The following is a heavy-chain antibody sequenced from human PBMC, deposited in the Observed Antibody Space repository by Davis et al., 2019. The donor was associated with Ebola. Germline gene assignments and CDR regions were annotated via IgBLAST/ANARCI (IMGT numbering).Heavy chain of an antibody. Sequence: ESLTISCAASGFTFSDYAMSWVRQAPGKGLEWVSAISSRGDVTHYADSVKGRFTISRDKSKNTLSLQMNSLRAEDTATYYCAKNMGYCRGGECYSSHDYYYGMDVWGQGTTVTVSS. CDR1: GFTFSDYA. D-gene: IGHD2-8*02. J-gene: IGHJ6*02. V-gene: IGHV3-23*01. CDR2: ISSRGDVT. CDR3: AKNMGYCRGGECYSSHDYYYGMDV.